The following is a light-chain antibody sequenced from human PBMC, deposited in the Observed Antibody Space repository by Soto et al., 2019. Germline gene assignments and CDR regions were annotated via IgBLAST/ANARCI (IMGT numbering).Light chain of an antibody. CDR1: HTVANF. V-gene: IGKV3-11*01. CDR3: QQRSNWPPT. CDR2: DVS. J-gene: IGKJ4*01. Sequence: DTALIQSPATLSLSPGERATLSCRASHTVANFLAWYQHKAGQAPRLLIYDVSNRATGIPARFSGSGSGTAFTLTISSLEPDDFAVYYCQQRSNWPPTFGGGTNVEIK.